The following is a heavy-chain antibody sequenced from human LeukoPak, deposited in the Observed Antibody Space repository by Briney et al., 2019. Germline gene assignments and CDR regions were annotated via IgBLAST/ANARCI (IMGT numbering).Heavy chain of an antibody. J-gene: IGHJ5*02. D-gene: IGHD2-2*02. CDR3: ARGVPAAISWFDP. CDR1: GFTFSSYS. V-gene: IGHV3-33*08. CDR2: IWYDGSNK. Sequence: PGGSLRLSCAASGFTFSSYSMNWVRQAPGKGLEWVAVIWYDGSNKYYADSVKGRFTISRDNSKNTLYLQMNSLRAEDTAVYYCARGVPAAISWFDPWGQGTLVTVSS.